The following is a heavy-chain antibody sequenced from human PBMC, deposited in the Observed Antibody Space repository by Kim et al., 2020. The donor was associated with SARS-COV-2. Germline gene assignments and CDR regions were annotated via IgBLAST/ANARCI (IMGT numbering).Heavy chain of an antibody. CDR3: TRFPGTTLAFWDAYD. V-gene: IGHV3-73*01. CDR1: GFSFSDSA. J-gene: IGHJ3*02. Sequence: GGSLRLSCAASGFSFSDSAMHWVRQASGKGLEWVARIRSKANSYATTYAASVKGRFTISRDDSKNAAYLQMHSLKTADTAVYYCTRFPGTTLAFWDAYD. D-gene: IGHD1-1*01. CDR2: IRSKANSYAT.